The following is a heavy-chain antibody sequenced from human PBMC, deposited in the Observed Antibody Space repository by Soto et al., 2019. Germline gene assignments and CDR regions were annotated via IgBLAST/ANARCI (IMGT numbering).Heavy chain of an antibody. D-gene: IGHD4-17*01. J-gene: IGHJ4*02. CDR2: IYNSGST. Sequence: QVQLQESGPGLVKPSQTLSLTCTVSGGSLSSGGYYWSWIRQHPGKGLEWIGYIYNSGSTYYNPSLKCRVTISVDTSKNQFSLKLSSVTAADTALYYCASGLLDDYGGKGLAYWGQGTLVTVSS. V-gene: IGHV4-31*03. CDR3: ASGLLDDYGGKGLAY. CDR1: GGSLSSGGYY.